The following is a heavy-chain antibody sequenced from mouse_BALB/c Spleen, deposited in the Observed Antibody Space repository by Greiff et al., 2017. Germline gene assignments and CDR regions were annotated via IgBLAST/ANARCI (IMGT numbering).Heavy chain of an antibody. CDR3: ARGSNWVDY. J-gene: IGHJ2*01. CDR1: GFTFSSFG. Sequence: EVQRVESGGGLVQPGGSRKLSCAASGFTFSSFGMHWVRQAPEKGLEWVAYISSGSSTIYYADTVKGRFTISRDNPKNTLFLQMTSLRSEDTAMYYCARGSNWVDYWGQGTTLTVSS. CDR2: ISSGSSTI. V-gene: IGHV5-17*02. D-gene: IGHD4-1*01.